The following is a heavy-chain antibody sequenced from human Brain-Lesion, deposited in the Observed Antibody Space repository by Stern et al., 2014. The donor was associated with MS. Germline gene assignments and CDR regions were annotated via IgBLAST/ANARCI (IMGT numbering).Heavy chain of an antibody. V-gene: IGHV3-30*18. Sequence: VQLVESGRGVAQLGKSLRLSCAPSRFTFSTSGMQWVRKAPGKELEWEAVQSYDGSNKYYAVSVKGRFTISRDNSKNTLYLHLNSLRAEDTAVYFCAKSGGVVNFQSYYYGMDVWGQGTTVTVSS. D-gene: IGHD2-15*01. CDR1: RFTFSTSG. CDR3: AKSGGVVNFQSYYYGMDV. CDR2: QSYDGSNK. J-gene: IGHJ6*02.